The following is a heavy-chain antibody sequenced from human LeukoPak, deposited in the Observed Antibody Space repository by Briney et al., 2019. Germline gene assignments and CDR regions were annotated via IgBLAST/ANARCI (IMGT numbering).Heavy chain of an antibody. Sequence: SETLSLTCTVSGGSISSSSYYWGWIRQPPGKGLEWIGSIYYSGSTYYNPSLKSRVTISVDTSKNQFSLKLSSVTAADTAVYYCAGQMVVVVVAATTDAFDIWGQGTMVTVSS. CDR3: AGQMVVVVVAATTDAFDI. V-gene: IGHV4-39*01. D-gene: IGHD2-15*01. CDR1: GGSISSSSYY. CDR2: IYYSGST. J-gene: IGHJ3*02.